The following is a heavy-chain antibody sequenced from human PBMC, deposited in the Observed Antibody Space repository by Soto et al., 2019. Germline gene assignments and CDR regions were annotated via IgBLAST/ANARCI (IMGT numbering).Heavy chain of an antibody. CDR2: ISAYNGNT. D-gene: IGHD1-26*01. V-gene: IGHV1-18*01. CDR3: ARDERCGSREYYYGMDV. J-gene: IGHJ6*02. Sequence: GDSVKVSCKASGYTFTSYGISWVRQAPGQGLEWMGWISAYNGNTNYAQKLQGRVTMTTDTSTSTAYMELRSLRSDDTAVYYCARDERCGSREYYYGMDVWGQGTTV. CDR1: GYTFTSYG.